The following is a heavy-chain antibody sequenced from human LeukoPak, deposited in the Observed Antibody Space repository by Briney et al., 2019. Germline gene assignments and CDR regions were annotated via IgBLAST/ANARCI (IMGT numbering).Heavy chain of an antibody. V-gene: IGHV4-4*02. CDR1: GGSISSRNW. Sequence: PSETLSLTCAASGGSISSRNWWSWVRQPPGKGLEWIGEIDHSGRTNYNPSLKSRVTISVDKSKNQFSLKLTSVTVADTAVYYCARGEYSNSRSFDYWGRGTLVTVSS. D-gene: IGHD6-6*01. J-gene: IGHJ4*02. CDR2: IDHSGRT. CDR3: ARGEYSNSRSFDY.